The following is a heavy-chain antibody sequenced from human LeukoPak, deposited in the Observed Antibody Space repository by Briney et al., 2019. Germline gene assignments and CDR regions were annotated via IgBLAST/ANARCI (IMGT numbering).Heavy chain of an antibody. V-gene: IGHV3-9*01. CDR3: ARGGNVDTANGGDY. J-gene: IGHJ4*02. Sequence: PGGSLRLSCAASGFTFDDYAMHWVRQAPGKGLEWVSGISWNSGSIGYADSVKGRFTISRDNAKNSLYLQMNSLRAEDTAVYYCARGGNVDTANGGDYWGQGTLVTVSS. CDR2: ISWNSGSI. D-gene: IGHD5-18*01. CDR1: GFTFDDYA.